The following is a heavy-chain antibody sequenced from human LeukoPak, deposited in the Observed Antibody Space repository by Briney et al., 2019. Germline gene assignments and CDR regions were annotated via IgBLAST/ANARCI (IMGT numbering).Heavy chain of an antibody. D-gene: IGHD3-22*01. CDR1: GGSFSGYY. Sequence: SETLSLTCAVYGGSFSGYYWSWVRQTPGKGLEWIGEINYSGSTNYNPSLKSRVTISVDTSKNQFSLKLSCVTAADTAVYYCARGKDYYDSSGYTDYWGQGTLVTVSS. CDR3: ARGKDYYDSSGYTDY. V-gene: IGHV4-34*01. J-gene: IGHJ4*02. CDR2: INYSGST.